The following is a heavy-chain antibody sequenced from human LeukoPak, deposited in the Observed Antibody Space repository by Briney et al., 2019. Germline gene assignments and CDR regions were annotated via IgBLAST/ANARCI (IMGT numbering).Heavy chain of an antibody. CDR2: ISAYNGNT. CDR3: ARDWLSLGAFDI. Sequence: ASVKVSCKASGYTFTSYAMNWVRQAPGQGLEWMGWISAYNGNTNYAQKLQGRVTMTTDTSTSTAYMELRSLRSDDTAVYYCARDWLSLGAFDIWGQGTMVTVSS. CDR1: GYTFTSYA. J-gene: IGHJ3*02. V-gene: IGHV1-18*01. D-gene: IGHD3-10*01.